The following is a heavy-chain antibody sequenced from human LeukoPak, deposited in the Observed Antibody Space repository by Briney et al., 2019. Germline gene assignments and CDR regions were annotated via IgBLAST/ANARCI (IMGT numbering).Heavy chain of an antibody. J-gene: IGHJ4*02. CDR1: GGSISNSRYY. Sequence: PSETLSLTCTVSGGSISNSRYYWGWIRQPPGKGLEWIGSIYYSGSTSYNPSLKSRVTISVDTSKNQFSLRLTSVTAADTAVYYCARDSGRYYDSSGYTLTYWGQGTLVTVSS. CDR2: IYYSGST. V-gene: IGHV4-39*07. D-gene: IGHD3-22*01. CDR3: ARDSGRYYDSSGYTLTY.